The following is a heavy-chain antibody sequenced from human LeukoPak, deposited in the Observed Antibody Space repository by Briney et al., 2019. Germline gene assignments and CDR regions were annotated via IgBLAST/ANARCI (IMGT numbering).Heavy chain of an antibody. V-gene: IGHV3-48*04. Sequence: GGSLRLSCAASGFTLSNYGMNWVRQAPGKGLEWVSYIASRTTTKKYADSVKGRFSISRDNAENSVFLQMNSLRAEDTAMYYCVRDSSETTLVPFYFDSWGQGTLVTVSA. D-gene: IGHD3-10*01. J-gene: IGHJ4*02. CDR1: GFTLSNYG. CDR3: VRDSSETTLVPFYFDS. CDR2: IASRTTTK.